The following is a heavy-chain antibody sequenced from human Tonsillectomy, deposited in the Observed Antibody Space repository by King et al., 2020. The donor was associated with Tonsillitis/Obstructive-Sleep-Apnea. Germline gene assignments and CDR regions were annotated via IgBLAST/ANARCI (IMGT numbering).Heavy chain of an antibody. Sequence: VQLVESGGGLEQPGRSLRLSCEGSGFTFGDYSMTWVRQAPGRGLEWVGLIRSKAYGGTTEYAAPVKGRFTMSRDDSKSTAYLQMNSLKIEDTAVYYCTRTLYVWGSDRYYYGLDVWGQGTTVTVSS. D-gene: IGHD3-16*02. V-gene: IGHV3-49*04. CDR1: GFTFGDYS. CDR3: TRTLYVWGSDRYYYGLDV. CDR2: IRSKAYGGTT. J-gene: IGHJ6*02.